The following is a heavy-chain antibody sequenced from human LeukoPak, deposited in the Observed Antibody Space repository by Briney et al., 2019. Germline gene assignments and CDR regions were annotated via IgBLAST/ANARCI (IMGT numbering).Heavy chain of an antibody. CDR2: IRSKAYGGTT. CDR1: GFTFGDHA. J-gene: IGHJ4*02. D-gene: IGHD4-17*01. V-gene: IGHV3-49*04. CDR3: TRVPTTVTTGYYFDY. Sequence: GGSLRLSCTASGFTFGDHAMSWVRQAPGKGLEWVGFIRSKAYGGTTEYAASVKGRFTISRDDSKSIAYLQMNSLKTEDTAVYYCTRVPTTVTTGYYFDYWGQGTLVAVSS.